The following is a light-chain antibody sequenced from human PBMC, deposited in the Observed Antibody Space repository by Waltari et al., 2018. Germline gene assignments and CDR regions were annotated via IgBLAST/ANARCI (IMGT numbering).Light chain of an antibody. CDR3: QQGDSFPPT. J-gene: IGKJ1*01. CDR2: GTS. CDR1: QDINKW. Sequence: DIQMPQSPSSVSASVGDRVTITCRATQDINKWLAWYQQRPGKAPTLLIYGTSTLQSGVPSRFSGTGSATSFTLTISSLQPEDSATYFCQQGDSFPPTFGQGTKVEIK. V-gene: IGKV1-12*01.